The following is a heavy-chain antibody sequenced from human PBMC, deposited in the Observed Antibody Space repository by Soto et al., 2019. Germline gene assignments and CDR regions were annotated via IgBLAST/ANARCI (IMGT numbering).Heavy chain of an antibody. CDR3: ARGGNEWLVKGGAFDY. V-gene: IGHV1-69*01. J-gene: IGHJ4*02. CDR2: IIPIFGTA. D-gene: IGHD6-19*01. Sequence: QVQLVQSGAEVKKPGSSVKVSCKASGGTFSSYAISWVRQAPGQGLEWMGGIIPIFGTANYAQKFQGRVTITADESTRTAYMELSSLRSEDTAVYYCARGGNEWLVKGGAFDYWGQGTLVTVSS. CDR1: GGTFSSYA.